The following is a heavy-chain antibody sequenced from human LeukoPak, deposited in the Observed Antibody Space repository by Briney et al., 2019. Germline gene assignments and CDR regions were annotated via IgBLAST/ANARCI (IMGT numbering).Heavy chain of an antibody. CDR3: AREVTGTSSWYFDL. Sequence: GGSLRLSCAASGFTFSDYYMSWIRQAPGKGLEGVSSISSSGSTIYYADSVKGRFTISRDNAKNSLYLQMNSLRAEDTAIYYCAREVTGTSSWYFDLWGRGTLVTVSS. J-gene: IGHJ2*01. CDR1: GFTFSDYY. CDR2: ISSSGSTI. D-gene: IGHD1-7*01. V-gene: IGHV3-11*04.